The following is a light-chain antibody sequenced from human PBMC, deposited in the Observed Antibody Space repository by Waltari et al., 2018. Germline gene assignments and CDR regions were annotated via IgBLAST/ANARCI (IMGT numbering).Light chain of an antibody. CDR2: GAS. Sequence: CKASQSVSSFLAWYQQKPGQAPRLLIYGASTRATGIPARFSGSGSGTEFTLTISSLQSEDFAVYYCQQYNDWPPLTFGGGTKVEIK. J-gene: IGKJ4*01. CDR1: QSVSSF. V-gene: IGKV3-15*01. CDR3: QQYNDWPPLT.